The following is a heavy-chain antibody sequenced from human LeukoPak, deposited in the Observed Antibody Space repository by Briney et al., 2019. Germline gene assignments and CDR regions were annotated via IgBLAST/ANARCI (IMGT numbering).Heavy chain of an antibody. CDR2: ISGSGGST. CDR1: GFTFSSYA. CDR3: AKGHIVVVVAAQLGIDY. J-gene: IGHJ4*02. V-gene: IGHV3-23*01. D-gene: IGHD2-15*01. Sequence: GGSLRLSCAASGFTFSSYAMSWVRQAPGRGLEWVSAISGSGGSTYYADSVKGRFTISRDNSKNTLYLQMNSLRAEDTAVYYCAKGHIVVVVAAQLGIDYAGQGTLVTVSS.